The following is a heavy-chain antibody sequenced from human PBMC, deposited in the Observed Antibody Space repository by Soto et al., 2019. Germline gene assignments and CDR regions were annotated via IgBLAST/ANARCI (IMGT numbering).Heavy chain of an antibody. V-gene: IGHV1-18*01. D-gene: IGHD3-22*01. Sequence: ASVKVSCKASGYTFTSYGISWVRQAPGQGLEWMGWISAYNGNTNYAQKLQGRVTMTTDTSTSTAYMELRSLRSDDTAVYYCARSRTPYYYDSSGYYYSYWGQGTLVTVSS. CDR2: ISAYNGNT. CDR1: GYTFTSYG. J-gene: IGHJ4*02. CDR3: ARSRTPYYYDSSGYYYSY.